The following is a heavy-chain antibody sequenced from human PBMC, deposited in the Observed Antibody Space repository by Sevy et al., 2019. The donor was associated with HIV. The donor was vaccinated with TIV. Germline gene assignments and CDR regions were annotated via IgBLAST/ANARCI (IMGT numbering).Heavy chain of an antibody. J-gene: IGHJ6*02. Sequence: SETLSLTCTVSGGSISSYYWSWIRQSAGKGLEWIGRIYTSGSTNYNPSLKSRVTMSVDTSKNQFSLKLSFVTAADTAVYYCARGGYSSGWFDRGIYYYGMDVWGQGTTVTVSS. CDR3: ARGGYSSGWFDRGIYYYGMDV. CDR1: GGSISSYY. D-gene: IGHD6-19*01. V-gene: IGHV4-4*07. CDR2: IYTSGST.